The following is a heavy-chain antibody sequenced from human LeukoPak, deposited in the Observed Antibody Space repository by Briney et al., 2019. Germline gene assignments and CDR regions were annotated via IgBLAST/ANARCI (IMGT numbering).Heavy chain of an antibody. CDR2: ISPSGST. Sequence: SETLSLTCTVSGVSINGGNYYWTWIRQPAGKGLEWIVRISPSGSTNYNPPLTSRVTISVDTSKTQFSLKLSSVTAADTAVYYCARAPYYDILTGYNNWFDPWGQGTLVTVSS. CDR1: GVSINGGNYY. V-gene: IGHV4-61*02. J-gene: IGHJ5*02. D-gene: IGHD3-9*01. CDR3: ARAPYYDILTGYNNWFDP.